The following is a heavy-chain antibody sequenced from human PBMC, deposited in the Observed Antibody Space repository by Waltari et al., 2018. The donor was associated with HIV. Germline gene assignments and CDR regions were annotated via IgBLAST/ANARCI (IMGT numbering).Heavy chain of an antibody. CDR2: INPNSGGT. Sequence: QVQLVQSGAEVKKPGASVKVSCKASGYTFTGYYMHWVRQAPGQGLEWMGWINPNSGGTNYAQKFQGRVTMTRDTSISTAYMELSRLRSDDTAVYYCARDSKGDFWSGPISKDYWGQGTLVTVSS. J-gene: IGHJ4*02. CDR3: ARDSKGDFWSGPISKDY. V-gene: IGHV1-2*02. CDR1: GYTFTGYY. D-gene: IGHD3-3*01.